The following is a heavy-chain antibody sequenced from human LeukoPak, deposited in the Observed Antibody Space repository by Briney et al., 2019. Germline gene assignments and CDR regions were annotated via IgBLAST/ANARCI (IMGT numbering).Heavy chain of an antibody. CDR1: GGSISSGGYY. CDR2: IYYIGST. CDR3: ARDPGGGYDSGVHYFDY. J-gene: IGHJ4*02. V-gene: IGHV4-31*03. Sequence: PSETPSLTCTVSGGSISSGGYYWNWIRQHPGKGLEWIGYIYYIGSTYYNPSLKSRVTISVDTSKNQFSLKLSSVTAADTAVYYCARDPGGGYDSGVHYFDYWGQGTLVTVSS. D-gene: IGHD5-12*01.